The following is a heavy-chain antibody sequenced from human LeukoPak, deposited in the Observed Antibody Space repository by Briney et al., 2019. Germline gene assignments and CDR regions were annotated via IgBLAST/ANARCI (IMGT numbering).Heavy chain of an antibody. CDR1: GFTFSSYS. J-gene: IGHJ4*02. V-gene: IGHV3-21*04. Sequence: PGGSLRLSCAASGFTFSSYSMTWVRQTPGKGLEWVSSISASSNFIHYAESVRGRFTISRDNSKNSLYLQMNSLRSEDTALYYCASDIGMTTVTVGVYWGQGTLVTVSS. CDR2: ISASSNFI. D-gene: IGHD4-17*01. CDR3: ASDIGMTTVTVGVY.